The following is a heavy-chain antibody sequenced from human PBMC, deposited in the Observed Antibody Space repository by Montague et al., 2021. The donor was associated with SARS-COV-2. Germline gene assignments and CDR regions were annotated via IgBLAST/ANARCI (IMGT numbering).Heavy chain of an antibody. V-gene: IGHV4-59*11. CDR2: VYYNGDT. CDR1: GGSTASHY. Sequence: SETLSLTCTVSGGSTASHYWNWIRQSPAKRPEWNCYVYYNGDTKYNPYLQSRITISIDTSENQFSLRLNSVTAADTAEYFCARGWAFDPWGQGRMVTVSS. D-gene: IGHD6-13*01. CDR3: ARGWAFDP. J-gene: IGHJ3*01.